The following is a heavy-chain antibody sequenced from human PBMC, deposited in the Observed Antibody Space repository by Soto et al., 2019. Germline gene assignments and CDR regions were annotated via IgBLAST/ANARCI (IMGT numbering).Heavy chain of an antibody. D-gene: IGHD3-22*01. Sequence: GGSLRLSCAASGFTFSSYAMSWVRQAPGKGLEWVSAISGSGGSTYYADSVKGRFTISRDNSKNTLYLRMNSLRAEDTAVYYCAKPLRIVVAPDAFDIWGQGTMVTVSS. CDR1: GFTFSSYA. V-gene: IGHV3-23*01. J-gene: IGHJ3*02. CDR3: AKPLRIVVAPDAFDI. CDR2: ISGSGGST.